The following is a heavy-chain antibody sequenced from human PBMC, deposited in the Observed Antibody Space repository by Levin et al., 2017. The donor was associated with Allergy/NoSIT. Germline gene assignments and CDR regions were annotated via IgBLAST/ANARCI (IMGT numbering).Heavy chain of an antibody. J-gene: IGHJ3*01. V-gene: IGHV3-23*01. CDR3: AKKQAGTSGFSFDV. Sequence: PGGSLRLSCAASGFAFGDYAMTWVRQAPGKGLEWVSDITGGGSDTWYGDSVKGRFTVSSDNSKDMLYLELNSLRVEDTGSYYCAKKQAGTSGFSFDVWGQGTTVTVSS. CDR1: GFAFGDYA. CDR2: ITGGGSDT. D-gene: IGHD6-19*01.